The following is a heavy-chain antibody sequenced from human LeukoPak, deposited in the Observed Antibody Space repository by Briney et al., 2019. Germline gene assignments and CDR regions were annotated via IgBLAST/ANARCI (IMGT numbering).Heavy chain of an antibody. CDR2: IKQDGSEK. V-gene: IGHV3-7*01. CDR3: ARLGYSYGYLFDY. D-gene: IGHD5-18*01. CDR1: GFTFSSYW. J-gene: IGHJ4*02. Sequence: PGGSLRLSCAASGFTFSSYWMSWVRQAPGKGLEWVANIKQDGSEKYYVDSVKGRFTISRDNAKNSLYLQMNSLRAEDTAVYYCARLGYSYGYLFDYWGQGTLVTVSS.